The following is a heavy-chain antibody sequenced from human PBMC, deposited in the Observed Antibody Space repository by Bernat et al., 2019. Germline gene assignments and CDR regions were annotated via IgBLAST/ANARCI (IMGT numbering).Heavy chain of an antibody. V-gene: IGHV3-30*01. D-gene: IGHD6-13*01. CDR3: AGDRSSSWPLSVFVY. CDR1: GFTFSSYA. CDR2: ISYDGSNK. Sequence: QVQLVESGGGVVQPGRSLRLSCAASGFTFSSYAMHWVRQAPGKGLEWVAVISYDGSNKYYADSVKGRFTISRDNSKNTLYLQMNSLRAEDTAVYYCAGDRSSSWPLSVFVYWGQGTLVTVSS. J-gene: IGHJ4*02.